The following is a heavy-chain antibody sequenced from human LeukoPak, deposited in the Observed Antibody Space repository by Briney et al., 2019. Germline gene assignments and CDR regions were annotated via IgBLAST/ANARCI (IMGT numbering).Heavy chain of an antibody. J-gene: IGHJ6*03. D-gene: IGHD6-19*01. V-gene: IGHV3-30-3*01. CDR3: ARTYSSGWGYYYYYYMDV. Sequence: GRSLRLSCAASGFTFSNYAMYWVRQAPGKGLEWVAVISYDGSSKYYADSVKGRFTISRDDAKNSLYLQMNSLRAEDTAVYYCARTYSSGWGYYYYYYMDVWGKGTTVTVSS. CDR2: ISYDGSSK. CDR1: GFTFSNYA.